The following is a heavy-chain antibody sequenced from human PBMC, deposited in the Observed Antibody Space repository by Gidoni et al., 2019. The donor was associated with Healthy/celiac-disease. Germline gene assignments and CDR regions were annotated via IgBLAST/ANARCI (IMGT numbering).Heavy chain of an antibody. CDR1: GFPVSSYW. J-gene: IGHJ3*02. CDR2: IKQDGSEK. CDR3: ARESMTDYGDYSGAFDI. Sequence: EVQLVESGGGLVQPGGSLRLSCAASGFPVSSYWMSWVRQAPGKGLEWVANIKQDGSEKYYVDSVKGRFTISRDNAKNSLYLQMNSLRAEDTAVYYCARESMTDYGDYSGAFDIWGQGTMVTVSS. D-gene: IGHD4-17*01. V-gene: IGHV3-7*01.